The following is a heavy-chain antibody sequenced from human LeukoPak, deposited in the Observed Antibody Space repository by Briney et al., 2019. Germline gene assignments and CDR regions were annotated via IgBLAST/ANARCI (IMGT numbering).Heavy chain of an antibody. J-gene: IGHJ3*02. CDR1: GGSISSYY. D-gene: IGHD3-10*01. CDR2: IYYSGST. CDR3: ARVPDYYGSGPRVDAFDI. Sequence: SETLSLTCTVSGGSISSYYWSWIRQPPGKGLEWIGYIYYSGSTNYNPSLKSRVTISVETSKNQFSLKLSSVTAADTAVYYCARVPDYYGSGPRVDAFDIWGQGTMVTVSS. V-gene: IGHV4-59*01.